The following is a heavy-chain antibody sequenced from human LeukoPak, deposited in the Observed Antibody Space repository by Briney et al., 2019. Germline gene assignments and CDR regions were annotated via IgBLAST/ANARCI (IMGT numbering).Heavy chain of an antibody. J-gene: IGHJ6*03. D-gene: IGHD6-6*01. V-gene: IGHV4-34*01. CDR3: ARGRRSARPRGLIYYSHYYIDV. CDR2: INHSGST. Sequence: PSETLSLTCAVYGRSFSGYYLSWVRQPRGKGLEWIGVINHSGSTNYNPSLKRRATISVDTSKNQSSLKLSSVTAADTAVYYCARGRRSARPRGLIYYSHYYIDVWGKGTTVTVSS. CDR1: GRSFSGYY.